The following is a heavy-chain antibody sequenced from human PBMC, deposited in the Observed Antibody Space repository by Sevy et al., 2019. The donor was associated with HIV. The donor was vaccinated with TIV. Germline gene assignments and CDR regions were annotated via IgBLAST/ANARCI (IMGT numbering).Heavy chain of an antibody. Sequence: GGSLRLSCAASGFTFSAYAMNWVRQAPGKGLEWVSCISSSGGSTYYADSVKGRFSISSDTSKNTRYLQMNGLRAEDTAVYYCATLRGGLYGSGYFQNWGQGTQVTVSS. CDR2: ISSSGGST. V-gene: IGHV3-23*01. D-gene: IGHD3-10*01. J-gene: IGHJ1*01. CDR1: GFTFSAYA. CDR3: ATLRGGLYGSGYFQN.